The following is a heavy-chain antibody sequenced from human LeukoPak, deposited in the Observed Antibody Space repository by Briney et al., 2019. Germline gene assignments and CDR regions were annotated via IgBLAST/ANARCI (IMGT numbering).Heavy chain of an antibody. CDR3: ARVVGARRTTVTTFGWFDP. Sequence: ASVKVSCKASGYTFTSYGISWVRQAPGQGLEWMGWISAYNGNTNYAQKLQGRVTMTTDTSTSTANMELRSLRSDDTAVYYCARVVGARRTTVTTFGWFDPWGQRTLVTVSS. J-gene: IGHJ5*02. CDR2: ISAYNGNT. D-gene: IGHD4-17*01. CDR1: GYTFTSYG. V-gene: IGHV1-18*01.